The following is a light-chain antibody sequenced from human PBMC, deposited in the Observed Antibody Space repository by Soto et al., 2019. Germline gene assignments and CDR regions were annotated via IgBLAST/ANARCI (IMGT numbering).Light chain of an antibody. V-gene: IGKV2-28*01. CDR3: MQGTHWPIT. CDR1: QTLLHSHGYHY. Sequence: DIVLTQSPLSLPVAPGEPASIAGRSSQTLLHSHGYHYLDWYLQKPGQSPQLLIYLTSNRASGVPDRFSGSGSGTDFTLKISRVEAEDVGVYYCMQGTHWPITFGQGTRLEIK. J-gene: IGKJ5*01. CDR2: LTS.